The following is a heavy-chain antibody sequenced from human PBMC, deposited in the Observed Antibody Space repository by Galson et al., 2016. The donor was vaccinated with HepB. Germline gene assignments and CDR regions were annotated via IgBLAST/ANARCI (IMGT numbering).Heavy chain of an antibody. CDR1: GYPFINFY. Sequence: SVKVSCKASGYPFINFYIHWVRQAPGQGLEWMGWINPRNGDTGYAQKFQGRVSVTRDTSISTTYMELSSLRSDDTALYYCARDLGCLAPKRRVWDKHFDYWGQGALVTVSS. CDR3: ARDLGCLAPKRRVWDKHFDY. V-gene: IGHV1-2*02. CDR2: INPRNGDT. J-gene: IGHJ4*02. D-gene: IGHD1-26*01.